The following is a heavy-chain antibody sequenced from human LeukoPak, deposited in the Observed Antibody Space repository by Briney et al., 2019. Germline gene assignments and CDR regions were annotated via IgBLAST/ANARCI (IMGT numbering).Heavy chain of an antibody. CDR2: IIPIFGTA. CDR1: GGTFSSYA. D-gene: IGHD4-17*01. J-gene: IGHJ3*02. CDR3: ARGPYGDDAFDI. V-gene: IGHV1-69*01. Sequence: SVKVSCKASGGTFSSYAISWVRQAPGQGLEWMGGIIPIFGTANYAQKFQGRVTITADESTSTAYMELSSLRSGDTAVYYCARGPYGDDAFDIWGQGTMVTVSS.